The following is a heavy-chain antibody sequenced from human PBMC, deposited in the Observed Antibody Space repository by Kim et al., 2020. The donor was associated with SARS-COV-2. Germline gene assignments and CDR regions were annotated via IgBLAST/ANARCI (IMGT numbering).Heavy chain of an antibody. D-gene: IGHD1-26*01. CDR3: ARGRGSYSGSYYVDY. V-gene: IGHV3-21*01. Sequence: ADSVKARFTISRENAKNSRYRQMNRLGAEDTAVYYCARGRGSYSGSYYVDYWGQGTLVTVSS. J-gene: IGHJ4*02.